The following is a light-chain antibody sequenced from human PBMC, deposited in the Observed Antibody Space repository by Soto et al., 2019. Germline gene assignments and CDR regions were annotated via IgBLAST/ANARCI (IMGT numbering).Light chain of an antibody. CDR3: AAWDDSLSGPV. J-gene: IGLJ2*01. CDR2: SSN. Sequence: QSVLTQPPSASETPGQRVTISCSGSSSNIGSNSVYWYQQLPGTAPKLLIYSSNQRPSGVPDRFSGSKSGTSASLAISGLRSEDEADYYCAAWDDSLSGPVFGGGTKLTVL. V-gene: IGLV1-47*02. CDR1: SSNIGSNS.